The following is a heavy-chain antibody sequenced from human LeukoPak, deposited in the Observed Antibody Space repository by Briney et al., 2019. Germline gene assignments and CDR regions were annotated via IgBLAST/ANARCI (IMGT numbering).Heavy chain of an antibody. CDR1: GLTFSSYG. V-gene: IGHV3-30*18. Sequence: QPGGSLRLSCAASGLTFSSYGMHWVRQAPGKGLEWVAVISYDGSNKYYADSVKGRFTISRDNSENTLYLQMNSLRAEDTAVYYCAKDRLGVVVVPAAIFDYWGQGTLVTVSS. CDR2: ISYDGSNK. D-gene: IGHD2-2*01. CDR3: AKDRLGVVVVPAAIFDY. J-gene: IGHJ4*02.